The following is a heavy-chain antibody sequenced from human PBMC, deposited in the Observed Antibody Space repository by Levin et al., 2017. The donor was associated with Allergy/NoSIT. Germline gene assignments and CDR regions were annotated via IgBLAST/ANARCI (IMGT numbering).Heavy chain of an antibody. D-gene: IGHD3-10*01. CDR3: ARTPFGYYYSMDV. CDR1: GFSLSSSGMR. CDR2: IDWDDDK. J-gene: IGHJ6*02. Sequence: SGPTLVKPTQTLTLTCTFSGFSLSSSGMRVSWIRQPPGKALEWLGHIDWDDDKFYNTSLKTRLTISKDTSKNQVVLIMTNMDPVDTGTYYCARTPFGYYYSMDVWGQGTTVTVSS. V-gene: IGHV2-70*04.